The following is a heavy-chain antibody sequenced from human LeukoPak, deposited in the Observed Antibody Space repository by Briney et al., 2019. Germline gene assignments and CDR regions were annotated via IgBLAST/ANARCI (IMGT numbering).Heavy chain of an antibody. J-gene: IGHJ4*02. V-gene: IGHV4-61*02. Sequence: SETLSLTCTVSGGSISSGSYYWSWIRQPAGKGLEWIGRIYTSGSTNYNPSLKSRVTISVDTSKNQFSLKLSSVTAADTAVYYSARERRGADYSNYVDYWGQGTLVTVSS. CDR1: GGSISSGSYY. CDR3: ARERRGADYSNYVDY. CDR2: IYTSGST. D-gene: IGHD4-11*01.